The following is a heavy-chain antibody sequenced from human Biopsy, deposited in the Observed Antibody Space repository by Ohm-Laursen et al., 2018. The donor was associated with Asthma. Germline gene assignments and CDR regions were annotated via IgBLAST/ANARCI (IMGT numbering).Heavy chain of an antibody. CDR3: AKRRGYSGHDNDY. Sequence: SLRLSCAASGFMFRSFGMHWGRQAPGKGLEWVAVISYDGNHKFYEDSVKGRFTISRDNSKNTLYLQMNSLRTEDTAVYYCAKRRGYSGHDNDYWGQGTLVIVSS. V-gene: IGHV3-30*18. CDR1: GFMFRSFG. J-gene: IGHJ4*02. CDR2: ISYDGNHK. D-gene: IGHD5-12*01.